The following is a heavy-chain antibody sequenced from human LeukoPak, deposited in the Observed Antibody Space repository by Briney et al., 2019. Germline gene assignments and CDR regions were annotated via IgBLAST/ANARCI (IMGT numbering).Heavy chain of an antibody. V-gene: IGHV3-9*01. Sequence: GGSLRLSCAASGFSFDDYARHWVRQVPGKGLEWVSGISWNGGSTGYVDSVKGRFTISRDNAKNSLYLQMNSLRAEDTALYYCAKATRDYFDYWGQGTLVTVSS. CDR2: ISWNGGST. CDR3: AKATRDYFDY. CDR1: GFSFDDYA. J-gene: IGHJ4*02.